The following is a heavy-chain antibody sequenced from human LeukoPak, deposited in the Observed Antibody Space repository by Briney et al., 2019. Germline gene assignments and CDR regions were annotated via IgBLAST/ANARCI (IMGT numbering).Heavy chain of an antibody. D-gene: IGHD5-12*01. CDR3: ASTRGYSGYEFDY. J-gene: IGHJ4*02. CDR2: IYYSGST. V-gene: IGHV4-59*01. CDR1: GASINNYY. Sequence: SETLSLTCTVSGASINNYYWSWIRQPPGKGLEWIGYIYYSGSTNYNPSLKSRVTMSIDTSKKHFSLKLSSVTAADTAVYYCASTRGYSGYEFDYWGQGTLVTVSS.